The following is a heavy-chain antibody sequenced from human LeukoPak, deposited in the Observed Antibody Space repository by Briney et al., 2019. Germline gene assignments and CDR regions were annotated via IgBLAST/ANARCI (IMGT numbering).Heavy chain of an antibody. J-gene: IGHJ5*02. CDR2: IYYRGST. Sequence: SETLSLTCTVSGASISSSSYYWGWIRQPPGKGLEWIGSIYYRGSTYYNPSLKSRVAVPLDTSKTQFSLKLSSVTAADTAVYYCATTRSSWYGLSSWGQGILVTVSS. V-gene: IGHV4-39*07. CDR1: GASISSSSYY. CDR3: ATTRSSWYGLSS. D-gene: IGHD6-13*01.